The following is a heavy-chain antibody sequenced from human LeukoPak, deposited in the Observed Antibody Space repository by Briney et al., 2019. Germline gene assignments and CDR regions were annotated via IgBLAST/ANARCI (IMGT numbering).Heavy chain of an antibody. CDR1: GFTFSTYG. V-gene: IGHV3-23*01. CDR3: AKGRAAD. CDR2: ISGSGATT. Sequence: TGGSLRLPCAVSGFTFSTYGMSWVRQAPGKGLEWVSTISGSGATTYYADSVKGRFTISRDNSKNTLSLQMNSLRAEDTAVYYCAKGRAADWGQGTLVTVSS. J-gene: IGHJ4*02. D-gene: IGHD6-6*01.